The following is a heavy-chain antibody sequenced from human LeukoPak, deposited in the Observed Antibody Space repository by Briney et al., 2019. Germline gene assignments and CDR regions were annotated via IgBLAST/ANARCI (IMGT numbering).Heavy chain of an antibody. CDR2: IIPIFGTA. D-gene: IGHD3-22*01. CDR1: GGTFSSYA. Sequence: SVRVSCKASGGTFSSYAISWVRQAPGQGLEWMGGIIPIFGTANYAQKFQGRVTITTDGSTSTAYMELSSLRSEDTAVYYCARGPYDSSGYYYEYWGRGTLVTVSS. V-gene: IGHV1-69*05. J-gene: IGHJ4*02. CDR3: ARGPYDSSGYYYEY.